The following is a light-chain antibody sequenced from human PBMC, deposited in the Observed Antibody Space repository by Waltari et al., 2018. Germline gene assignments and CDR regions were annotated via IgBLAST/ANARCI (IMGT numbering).Light chain of an antibody. CDR3: MQGTHWPLT. Sequence: DAAMTQSPLSLPATLGQPAAIPCSPTQSLVHSDGNTYLNWFHQRPGQSPRRLIYKVSRRESGVPDRFSGSGSGTDFTLKISRVEAEDVGIYYCMQGTHWPLTFGQGTRLEI. CDR2: KVS. J-gene: IGKJ5*01. V-gene: IGKV2-30*02. CDR1: QSLVHSDGNTY.